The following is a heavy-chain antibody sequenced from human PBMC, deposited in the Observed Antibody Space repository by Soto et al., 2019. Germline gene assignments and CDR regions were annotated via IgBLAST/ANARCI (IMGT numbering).Heavy chain of an antibody. CDR2: IIPIFGTA. CDR3: ASDSSPPFAPTAYYFDY. D-gene: IGHD6-13*01. V-gene: IGHV1-69*13. Sequence: SVKVSCKASGGTFCSYAISWVRQAPGQGLEWMGGIIPIFGTANYAEKFQGRVTITADESTSTAYMELSSLRSEGTAVYYCASDSSPPFAPTAYYFDYWGQGPLVTVSS. CDR1: GGTFCSYA. J-gene: IGHJ4*02.